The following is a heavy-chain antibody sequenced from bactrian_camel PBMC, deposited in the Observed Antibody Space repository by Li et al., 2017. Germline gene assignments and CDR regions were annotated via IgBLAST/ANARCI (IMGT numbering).Heavy chain of an antibody. D-gene: IGHD3*01. V-gene: IGHV3S40*01. CDR2: ITWSGDSA. J-gene: IGHJ4*01. Sequence: VQLVESGGASVQAGGSLRLSCAASGNIASSYCMGWFRQAPGKGLEWVSGITWSGDSANYADSAKGQFTISRDNRKNTVYLQMNSLKPQDTAVYYCAATGQVLSVAGCRTQGTQVTVS. CDR1: GNIASSYC.